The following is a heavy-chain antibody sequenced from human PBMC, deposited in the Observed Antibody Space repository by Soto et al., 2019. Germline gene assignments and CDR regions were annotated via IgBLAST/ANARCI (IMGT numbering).Heavy chain of an antibody. Sequence: QVQLVESGGGLVKPGGSLRLSCAASGFTFSDYYMSWIRQAPGKGLEWVSYISSSSSYTNYADSVKGRFTISRDNAKNSLYLQMNSLRAEDTAVYYCSRYWRLLKSMDVWGQGTTVTVSS. CDR3: SRYWRLLKSMDV. CDR2: ISSSSSYT. J-gene: IGHJ6*02. CDR1: GFTFSDYY. V-gene: IGHV3-11*06. D-gene: IGHD6-25*01.